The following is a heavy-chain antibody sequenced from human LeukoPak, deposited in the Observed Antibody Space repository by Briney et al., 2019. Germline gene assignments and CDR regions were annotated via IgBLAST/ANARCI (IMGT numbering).Heavy chain of an antibody. CDR3: ARDNDSSGYYFDY. CDR1: GGSISSGGYY. J-gene: IGHJ4*02. Sequence: SETLSLTCTVSGGSISSGGYYWSWIRQHPGKGLEWIGYIYYSGSTYYNPSLKSRVTISVDTSKNQFSLKLSSVTAADTAVYYCARDNDSSGYYFDYWGQGTLVTVSS. D-gene: IGHD3-22*01. CDR2: IYYSGST. V-gene: IGHV4-31*03.